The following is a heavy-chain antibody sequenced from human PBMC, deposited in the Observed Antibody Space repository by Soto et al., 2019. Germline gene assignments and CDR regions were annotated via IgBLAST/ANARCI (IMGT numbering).Heavy chain of an antibody. D-gene: IGHD3-16*01. CDR1: GGTFSTFG. Sequence: VKVSCKASGGTFSTFGISWVRQAPGQGLEWMGGIIPFFGTAKYSQKFEDRISITADESTNTVYMDLRSLTSEDTAIYYCARSAPMDAGDKYYYDFWGQGALVPVPS. CDR2: IIPFFGTA. CDR3: ARSAPMDAGDKYYYDF. V-gene: IGHV1-69*13. J-gene: IGHJ4*02.